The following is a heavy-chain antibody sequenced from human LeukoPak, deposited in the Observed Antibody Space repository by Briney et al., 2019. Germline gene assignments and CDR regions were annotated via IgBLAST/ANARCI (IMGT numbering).Heavy chain of an antibody. V-gene: IGHV3-23*01. Sequence: GGSLRLSCAASGFTFSSHAMSWVRQAPGKGLEWASGISVTGGSTYYADSVKGRFTISRDNSKNTLYLQMNSLRAEDTAIYYCARGITTPDYWGQGTLVIVSS. CDR2: ISVTGGST. J-gene: IGHJ4*02. CDR3: ARGITTPDY. CDR1: GFTFSSHA. D-gene: IGHD1-20*01.